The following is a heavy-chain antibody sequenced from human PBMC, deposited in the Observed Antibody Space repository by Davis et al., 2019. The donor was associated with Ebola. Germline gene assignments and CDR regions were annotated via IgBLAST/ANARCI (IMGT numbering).Heavy chain of an antibody. Sequence: GESLKISCSASGFTFSSYAMHWVRQAPGKGLEYVSAISSNGGSTYYADSVKGRFTISRDNSKNTLFLQMNTLRAEDAAVYYCAGGTRSGWHLEYWGQGTLVTVSS. CDR1: GFTFSSYA. CDR2: ISSNGGST. D-gene: IGHD6-19*01. J-gene: IGHJ4*02. V-gene: IGHV3-64*04. CDR3: AGGTRSGWHLEY.